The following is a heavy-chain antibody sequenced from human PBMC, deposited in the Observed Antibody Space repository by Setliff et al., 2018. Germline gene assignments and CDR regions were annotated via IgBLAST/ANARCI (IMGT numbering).Heavy chain of an antibody. CDR3: ARDVGPPDEAIWFGAYMDV. J-gene: IGHJ6*02. D-gene: IGHD3-10*01. V-gene: IGHV1-18*01. CDR1: GYTFTNYG. Sequence: ASVKVSCKASGYTFTNYGVTWVRQAPGQGLEWMGWISAYNGNTNYAQKLQGRVTMTTDTSTSTAYMELRSLRSDDTAVYYCARDVGPPDEAIWFGAYMDVWGQGTTVTVSS. CDR2: ISAYNGNT.